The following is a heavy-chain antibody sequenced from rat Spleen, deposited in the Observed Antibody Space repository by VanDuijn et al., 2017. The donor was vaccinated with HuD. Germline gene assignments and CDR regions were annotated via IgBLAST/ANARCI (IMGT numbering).Heavy chain of an antibody. V-gene: IGHV2-32*01. CDR3: VRANRESYAHFDY. CDR2: IWTGGTT. Sequence: EQLQESGPGLVKPSQSLSLTCSVTGYSIISSYRCGWIRKFPGNKLEWRGVIWTGGTTAYHSSFNSRQTVSRDISMSQVFLRMSSLQTEDTATYYCVRANRESYAHFDYWGQGVVVTVSS. D-gene: IGHD1-12*01. J-gene: IGHJ2*01. CDR1: GYSIISSY.